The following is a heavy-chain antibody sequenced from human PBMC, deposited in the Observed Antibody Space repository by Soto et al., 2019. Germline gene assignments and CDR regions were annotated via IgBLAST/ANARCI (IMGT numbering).Heavy chain of an antibody. Sequence: QVQLVQSGAEVKKPGSSVKVSCKASGGTFSSYAISWVRQAPGQGLEWMGGIIPIFGTANYAQKFQGRVTISADESTSTAYMELSSLRSEDTAVYYCARGDTAMGLTYYHYGMDVWGQGTTVTVSS. V-gene: IGHV1-69*12. D-gene: IGHD5-18*01. J-gene: IGHJ6*01. CDR1: GGTFSSYA. CDR2: IIPIFGTA. CDR3: ARGDTAMGLTYYHYGMDV.